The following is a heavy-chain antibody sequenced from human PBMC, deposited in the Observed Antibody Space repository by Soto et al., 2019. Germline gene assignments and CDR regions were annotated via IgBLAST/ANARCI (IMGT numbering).Heavy chain of an antibody. CDR2: IYYSGST. V-gene: IGHV4-61*01. D-gene: IGHD3-10*01. J-gene: IGHJ5*02. CDR1: GGSVSSGSYY. Sequence: SETLSLTCTVSGGSVSSGSYYWSWIRQPPGKGLEWIGYIYYSGSTNYNPSLKSRVTISVDTSKNKFSLKRSSVTAADTAVYHFARDIYRSRANSFDPWGQGTLLTLSS. CDR3: ARDIYRSRANSFDP.